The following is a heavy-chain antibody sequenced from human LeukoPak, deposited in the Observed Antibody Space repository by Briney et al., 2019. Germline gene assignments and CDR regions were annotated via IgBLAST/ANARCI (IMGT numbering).Heavy chain of an antibody. D-gene: IGHD6-13*01. J-gene: IGHJ5*02. CDR1: GGSFNTYF. CDR2: INYSGST. V-gene: IGHV4-34*01. Sequence: SETLSLTCAIYGGSFNTYFWSWIRQPPGKGLEWIGQINYSGSTNYSPSLKSRVTISPDTSKKQFSLNLTSVTAADTAVYYCARQRGAAVAHNWFDPWGQGTLVTVSS. CDR3: ARQRGAAVAHNWFDP.